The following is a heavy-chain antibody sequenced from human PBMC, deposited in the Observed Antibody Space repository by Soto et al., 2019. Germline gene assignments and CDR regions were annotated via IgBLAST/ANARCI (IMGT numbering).Heavy chain of an antibody. V-gene: IGHV1-8*01. CDR3: SRGEYDILTGYRFDP. D-gene: IGHD3-9*01. Sequence: ASVKVSCKASGYTFTSCDINWVRQATGQGLEWMGWMNPNSGNTGYAQKFQGRVTMTRNTSISTAYMELSSLRSEDTAVYYCSRGEYDILTGYRFDPWGQGTLVTVSS. CDR2: MNPNSGNT. J-gene: IGHJ5*02. CDR1: GYTFTSCD.